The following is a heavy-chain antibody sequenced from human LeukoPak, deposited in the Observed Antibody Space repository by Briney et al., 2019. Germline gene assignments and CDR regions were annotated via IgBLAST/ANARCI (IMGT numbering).Heavy chain of an antibody. D-gene: IGHD6-13*01. V-gene: IGHV1-46*01. Sequence: ASVKVSCKASGYTSSGYYIHWVRQAPGQGLEWMGIINPSGGSTTYAQKFQGRVAMTRDTSTSRVYMEVSSLRSEDTAVYYCARTYSSSDEFDYWGQGTLVTVSS. CDR1: GYTSSGYY. CDR3: ARTYSSSDEFDY. J-gene: IGHJ4*02. CDR2: INPSGGST.